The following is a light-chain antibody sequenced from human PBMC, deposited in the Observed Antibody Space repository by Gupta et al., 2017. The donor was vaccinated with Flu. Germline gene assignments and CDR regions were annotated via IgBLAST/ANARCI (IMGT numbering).Light chain of an antibody. CDR1: QSINKNF. CDR2: GAS. CDR3: QHYGSSMDT. J-gene: IGKJ2*01. V-gene: IGKV3-20*01. Sequence: FVLTQSPGTLSLSTGERASLSCRASQSINKNFLALYQQQPGQPPRLLIDGASCIATGIPDRFSGSGAGKDFIPTISRLEPEYVAVYHCQHYGSSMDTFGQGTKLEIK.